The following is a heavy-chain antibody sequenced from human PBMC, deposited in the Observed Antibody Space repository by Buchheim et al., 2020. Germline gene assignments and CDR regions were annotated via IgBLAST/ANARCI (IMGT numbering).Heavy chain of an antibody. J-gene: IGHJ4*02. Sequence: QVQLVESGGGVVQPGRSLRLFCAASGFTFSSYGMHWVRQAPGKGLEWVAVIWYDGSNKYYAASVKGRLTISRDNSKNTLYLQMNSLRAGDTAVYYCARGHTVTTDFDYWGQGTL. V-gene: IGHV3-33*01. CDR2: IWYDGSNK. CDR3: ARGHTVTTDFDY. D-gene: IGHD4-17*01. CDR1: GFTFSSYG.